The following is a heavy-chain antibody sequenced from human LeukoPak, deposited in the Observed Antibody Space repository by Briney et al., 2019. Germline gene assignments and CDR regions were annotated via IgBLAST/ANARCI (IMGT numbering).Heavy chain of an antibody. V-gene: IGHV1-8*01. Sequence: ASVKVSCKASGYTFTSYDINWARQATGQGLEWMGWMNPNSGNTGYAQKFQGRVTMTRNTSISTAYMELSSLRSEDTAVYYCANSPAADTLGVFSWPLTDFWGQGILVTVSS. CDR3: ANSPAADTLGVFSWPLTDF. D-gene: IGHD6-13*01. CDR1: GYTFTSYD. J-gene: IGHJ4*02. CDR2: MNPNSGNT.